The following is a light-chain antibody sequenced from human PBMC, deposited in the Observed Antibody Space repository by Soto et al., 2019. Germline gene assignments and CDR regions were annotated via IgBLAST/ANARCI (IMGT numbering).Light chain of an antibody. J-gene: IGLJ2*01. CDR1: SSDVGSYNL. CDR2: DVS. Sequence: QSALTQPASVSGSPGQSITISCTGTSSDVGSYNLVSWYQQRPGKAPKLMIYDVSQRPSGVSNRFSASKSGNTASLTISGLQAEDEADYYCCSYAGSSNLVFGGGTKLTVL. CDR3: CSYAGSSNLV. V-gene: IGLV2-23*02.